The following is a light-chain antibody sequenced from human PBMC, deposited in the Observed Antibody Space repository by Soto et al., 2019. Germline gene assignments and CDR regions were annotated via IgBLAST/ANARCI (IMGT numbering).Light chain of an antibody. CDR1: SCDIGAYDY. CDR2: EVN. Sequence: QSVLTQPASVSGAPGQSVTISCTGISCDIGAYDYVSWCQQHPGKAPKLIISEVNNRPSGVSNRFSGSKSGNTAYLTISGFQVEDEADYLCGSHAGSITPYVFGTGTKVTVL. V-gene: IGLV2-14*01. J-gene: IGLJ1*01. CDR3: GSHAGSITPYV.